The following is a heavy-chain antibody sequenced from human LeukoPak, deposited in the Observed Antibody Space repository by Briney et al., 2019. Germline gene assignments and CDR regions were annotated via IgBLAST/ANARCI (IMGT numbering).Heavy chain of an antibody. V-gene: IGHV1-2*02. CDR2: INPHSGGT. CDR3: ARNGLLYYYYYMDV. Sequence: GASVKVSCKASGYTFTDYYIHWVRQAPGQGLEWMGWINPHSGGTNFAQKFQGRVTLTRDTSINTAYMEVSRLRSDDTAVYYCARNGLLYYYYYMDVWGEGTTVTVSS. J-gene: IGHJ6*03. CDR1: GYTFTDYY. D-gene: IGHD2-8*01.